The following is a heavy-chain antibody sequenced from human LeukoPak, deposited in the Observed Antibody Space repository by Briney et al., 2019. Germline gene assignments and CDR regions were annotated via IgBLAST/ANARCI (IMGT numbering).Heavy chain of an antibody. CDR1: GFTFSSYA. D-gene: IGHD5-24*01. J-gene: IGHJ5*02. CDR3: ARDHHGYNSFNWFDP. Sequence: GGSLRLSCAASGFTFSSYAMHWVRQAPGKGLEYVSAISSNGGSTYYANSVKGRFTISRDNSKNSLYLQMNSLRAEDTAVYYCARDHHGYNSFNWFDPWGQGTLVTVSS. V-gene: IGHV3-64*01. CDR2: ISSNGGST.